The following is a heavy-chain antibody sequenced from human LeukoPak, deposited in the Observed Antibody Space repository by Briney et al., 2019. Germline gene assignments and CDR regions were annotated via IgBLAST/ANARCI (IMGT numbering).Heavy chain of an antibody. D-gene: IGHD3-22*01. Sequence: PGRSLRLSCAASGFTFSSYAMHWVRQAPGKGLEWVAVISYDGSNKYYADSVKGRFTISRDNSKNTLYLQMNSLRAEDTAVYYCARDPVSPSDYYDSSGYLDYWGQGTLVTVSS. CDR1: GFTFSSYA. CDR2: ISYDGSNK. CDR3: ARDPVSPSDYYDSSGYLDY. V-gene: IGHV3-30*04. J-gene: IGHJ4*02.